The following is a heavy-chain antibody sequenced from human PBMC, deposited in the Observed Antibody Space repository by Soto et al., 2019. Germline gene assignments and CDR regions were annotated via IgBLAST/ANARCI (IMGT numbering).Heavy chain of an antibody. CDR1: GYTFTGYY. J-gene: IGHJ5*02. Sequence: GASVKVSCKASGYTFTGYYMHWVRQAPGQGLEWMGWINPNSGGTNYAQKNQGWVTMTRDTSISTAYMELSRLRSDDTALYYCARDRAGTSSTAYWFDPWGQGTLVTVSS. D-gene: IGHD6-13*01. CDR3: ARDRAGTSSTAYWFDP. V-gene: IGHV1-2*04. CDR2: INPNSGGT.